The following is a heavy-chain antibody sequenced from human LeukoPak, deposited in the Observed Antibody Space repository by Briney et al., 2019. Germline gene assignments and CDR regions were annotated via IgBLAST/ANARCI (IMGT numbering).Heavy chain of an antibody. CDR2: IKKDGSEK. CDR3: ARITGASGSADFDY. D-gene: IGHD1-26*01. CDR1: GFTFSSYW. V-gene: IGHV3-7*01. Sequence: GGSLRFSCAASGFTFSSYWMSWVRQAPGKGLEGVANIKKDGSEKYYVDSVKGRFTISRDNAKNSLYLQTNSLRAEDTAVYYCARITGASGSADFDYWGQGTLVTVSS. J-gene: IGHJ4*02.